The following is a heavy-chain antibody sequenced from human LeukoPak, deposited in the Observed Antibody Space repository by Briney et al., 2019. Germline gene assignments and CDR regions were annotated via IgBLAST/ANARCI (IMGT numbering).Heavy chain of an antibody. J-gene: IGHJ5*02. V-gene: IGHV1-2*02. CDR3: VRGGSSGWLDP. CDR1: GYTFTGYY. D-gene: IGHD6-19*01. Sequence: ASVKVSCKASGYTFTGYYMHWVRQAPGQGLEWMGWINPNSGGTNYAQKFQGRVTMTRNTSISTAYMELSSLRSEDTAVYFCVRGGSSGWLDPWGQGILVTVSS. CDR2: INPNSGGT.